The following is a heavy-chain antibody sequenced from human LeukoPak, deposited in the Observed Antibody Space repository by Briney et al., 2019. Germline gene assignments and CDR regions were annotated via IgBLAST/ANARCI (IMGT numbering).Heavy chain of an antibody. V-gene: IGHV3-21*01. D-gene: IGHD6-19*01. CDR3: ARDSDGVAGTRAYFQH. CDR1: GFTFSSYS. J-gene: IGHJ1*01. Sequence: PGGSLRLSCAASGFTFSSYSMNWVRQAPGKGLEWVSSIGSSSTYKYYADSVKGRFTISRNNAKNSLYLQMNSLRAEDTAVYYCARDSDGVAGTRAYFQHWGQGTLVTVSS. CDR2: IGSSSTYK.